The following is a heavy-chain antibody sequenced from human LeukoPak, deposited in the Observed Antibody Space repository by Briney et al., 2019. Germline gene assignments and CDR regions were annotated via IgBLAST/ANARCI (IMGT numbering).Heavy chain of an antibody. CDR3: ARDHGHKSVDY. D-gene: IGHD2-21*01. CDR2: ISAYNGNT. Sequence: GASVKVSCKASGYTFSSYGISWLRQAPGQGLKWMGWISAYNGNTNYAQKFQGRVTMTTDTSTSTLYMEVRSLRSDDTAVYYCARDHGHKSVDYWGQGTLVTVSS. J-gene: IGHJ4*02. CDR1: GYTFSSYG. V-gene: IGHV1-18*01.